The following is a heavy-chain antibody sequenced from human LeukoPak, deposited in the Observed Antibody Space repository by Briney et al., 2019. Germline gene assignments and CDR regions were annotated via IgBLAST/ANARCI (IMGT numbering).Heavy chain of an antibody. CDR2: INPNSGGT. J-gene: IGHJ3*02. Sequence: ASVKVSCKASGYTFTGYYMHWVRQAPGQGLEWMGWINPNSGGTNYAQKFQGWVTMTRDTSISTAYMELSRLRSDDTAVYYCARDISGIAAAGANGAFDIWGQGTMVTVSS. CDR1: GYTFTGYY. V-gene: IGHV1-2*04. D-gene: IGHD6-13*01. CDR3: ARDISGIAAAGANGAFDI.